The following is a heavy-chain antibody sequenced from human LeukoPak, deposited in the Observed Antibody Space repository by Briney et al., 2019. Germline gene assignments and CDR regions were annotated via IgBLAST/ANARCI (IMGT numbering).Heavy chain of an antibody. J-gene: IGHJ4*02. CDR3: ARGPPESTTSDY. Sequence: ASVKVSCKASGYIFTSYDISWVRQAAGQGLEWIGWLRPAGGSSGYAQKFQGRVTMTRSTSTRTAYMELRSLTSEDTAVYYCARGPPESTTSDYWGQGTLVTVSS. CDR2: LRPAGGSS. CDR1: GYIFTSYD. D-gene: IGHD2-2*01. V-gene: IGHV1-8*01.